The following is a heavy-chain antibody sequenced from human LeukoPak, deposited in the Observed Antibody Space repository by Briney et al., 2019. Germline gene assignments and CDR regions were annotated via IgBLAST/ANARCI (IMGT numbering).Heavy chain of an antibody. CDR1: GFTFSSYW. Sequence: PGRSLRLSCAASGFTFSSYWMSWVRQAPGKGLEWVANIKQDGSEKYYVDSVKGRFTISGDNAKNSLYLQMNSLRAEDTAVYYCARVSLDYYDSRGAFDIWGQGTMVTVSS. D-gene: IGHD3-22*01. J-gene: IGHJ3*02. CDR3: ARVSLDYYDSRGAFDI. V-gene: IGHV3-7*01. CDR2: IKQDGSEK.